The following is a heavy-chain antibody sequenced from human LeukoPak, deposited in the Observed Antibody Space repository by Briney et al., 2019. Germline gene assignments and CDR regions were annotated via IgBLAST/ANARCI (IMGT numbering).Heavy chain of an antibody. CDR3: ARDSSPTIEGVRFLEWLFRFDS. V-gene: IGHV4-38-2*02. CDR1: GYSISSGYY. D-gene: IGHD3-3*01. CDR2: IYHSGST. Sequence: SETLSLPCAVSGYSISSGYYWGWIRQPPGKGLEWIGSIYHSGSTYYNPSLKSRVTISVDTSKNQFSLKLSSVTAADTAVYYCARDSSPTIEGVRFLEWLFRFDSWGQGTLVTVSS. J-gene: IGHJ5*01.